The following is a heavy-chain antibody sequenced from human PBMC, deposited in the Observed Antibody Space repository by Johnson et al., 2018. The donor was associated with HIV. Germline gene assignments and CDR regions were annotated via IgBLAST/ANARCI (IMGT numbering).Heavy chain of an antibody. CDR2: ISYDGSNK. CDR3: AKDLGESENEEWASDYYDFGSDYPGQDPRGVVGSFDI. J-gene: IGHJ3*02. CDR1: GFTFSSYG. D-gene: IGHD3-3*01. Sequence: QVQLVESGGGVVQPGRSLRLSCAASGFTFSSYGMHWVRQAPGKGLEWVAVISYDGSNKYYVDSVKGRFTISRDNSKNTLSLQMNSLRAEDTALYYCAKDLGESENEEWASDYYDFGSDYPGQDPRGVVGSFDIWGQGTMVTVSS. V-gene: IGHV3-30*18.